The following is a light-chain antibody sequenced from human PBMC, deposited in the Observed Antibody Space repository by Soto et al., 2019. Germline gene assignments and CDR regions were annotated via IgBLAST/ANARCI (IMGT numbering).Light chain of an antibody. Sequence: EILLTQSPGTLSLSPGDRATLSCRASQSLTSSFLAWYQQKPGQTPRLLIYGASIRATDIPDRFSGSGSGTDFTLTISRLEPEDFAVYFCQQYGRLPLSFGGGTKVDNK. V-gene: IGKV3-20*01. CDR1: QSLTSSF. CDR2: GAS. J-gene: IGKJ4*01. CDR3: QQYGRLPLS.